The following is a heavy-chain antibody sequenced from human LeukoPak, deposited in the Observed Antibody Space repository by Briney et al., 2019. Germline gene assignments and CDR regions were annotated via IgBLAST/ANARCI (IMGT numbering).Heavy chain of an antibody. D-gene: IGHD6-13*01. V-gene: IGHV3-23*01. J-gene: IGHJ5*02. CDR3: AKDRAAARKTYNWFDP. CDR2: ISGSGGSR. CDR1: RFAFSSYA. Sequence: GGSLRLSCAASRFAFSSYAMSWVRQAPGKELEWVSAISGSGGSRYYADSVKGRFTISRDNSKNTLYLQMNSLRAEDTAVYYCAKDRAAARKTYNWFDPWGQGTLVTVSS.